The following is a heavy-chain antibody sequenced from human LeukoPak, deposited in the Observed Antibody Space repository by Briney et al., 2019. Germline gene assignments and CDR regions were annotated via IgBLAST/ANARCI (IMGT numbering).Heavy chain of an antibody. CDR1: GGSISSSSYY. V-gene: IGHV4-39*07. J-gene: IGHJ5*02. Sequence: PSETLSLTCTVSGGSISSSSYYWGWIRQPPGKGLEWIGSIYYSGSTYYNPSLKSRVTISVDTSKNQFSLKLSSVTAADTAVYYYARDRYDSSGYYTGVNWFDPRGQGTLVTVSS. CDR2: IYYSGST. D-gene: IGHD3-22*01. CDR3: ARDRYDSSGYYTGVNWFDP.